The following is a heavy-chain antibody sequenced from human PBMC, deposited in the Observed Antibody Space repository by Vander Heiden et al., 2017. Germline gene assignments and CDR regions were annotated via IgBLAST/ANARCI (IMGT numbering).Heavy chain of an antibody. J-gene: IGHJ6*02. CDR3: ASNHKASRAARPSGMDV. D-gene: IGHD6-6*01. V-gene: IGHV1-46*01. CDR2: INPSGGST. Sequence: QVQLVQSGAEVKKPGASVKVSCKASGYTFTSYYMHWVRQAPGQGLEWMGIINPSGGSTSYAQKFQGRVTMTRDTSTSTVYMELSSLRSEDTAVYYCASNHKASRAARPSGMDVWGQGTTVTVSS. CDR1: GYTFTSYY.